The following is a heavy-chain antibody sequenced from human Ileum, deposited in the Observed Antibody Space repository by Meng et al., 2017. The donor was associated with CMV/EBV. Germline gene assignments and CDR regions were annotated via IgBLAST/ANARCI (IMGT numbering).Heavy chain of an antibody. J-gene: IGHJ6*02. CDR2: INHSGST. CDR3: ARERYCSGADCYSYYYGMDV. D-gene: IGHD2-15*01. CDR1: GGSFSGYY. Sequence: SETLSLTCAVYGGSFSGYYWSWIRQPPGKGLEWIGEINHSGSTNYNPSLKSRVTISIDTSKNHFSLKLSSVTAADTAVYFCARERYCSGADCYSYYYGMDVWGQGTTVTVSS. V-gene: IGHV4-34*01.